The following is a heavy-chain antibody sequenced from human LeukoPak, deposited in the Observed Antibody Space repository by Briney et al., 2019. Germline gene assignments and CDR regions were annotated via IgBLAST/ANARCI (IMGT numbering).Heavy chain of an antibody. J-gene: IGHJ4*02. CDR1: GYIFASYA. Sequence: GASVNVSCKASGYIFASYAFSWVRQAPGQGLEWMGWVNNYNGNTDYARNLQGRVTMTTETSTNTAYMELRSLRSDDAAVYFCARHSSQSHFDYWGQGTLVTVSS. D-gene: IGHD3-22*01. V-gene: IGHV1-18*01. CDR2: VNNYNGNT. CDR3: ARHSSQSHFDY.